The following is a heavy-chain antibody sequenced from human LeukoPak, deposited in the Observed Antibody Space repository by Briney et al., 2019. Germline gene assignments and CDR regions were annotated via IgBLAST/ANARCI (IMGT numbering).Heavy chain of an antibody. V-gene: IGHV4-61*01. J-gene: IGHJ4*02. D-gene: IGHD1-14*01. CDR3: ASLTGD. CDR1: GYSISSGYY. Sequence: SETLSLTCAVSGYSISSGYYWSWIRQPPGKGLEWIGYIYYSGSTNYNPSLKSRVTISVDTSKNQFSLKLSSVTAADTAVYYCASLTGDWGQGTLVTVSS. CDR2: IYYSGST.